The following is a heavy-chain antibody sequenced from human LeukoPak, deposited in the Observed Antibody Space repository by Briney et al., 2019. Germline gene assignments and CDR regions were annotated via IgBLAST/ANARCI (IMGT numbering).Heavy chain of an antibody. CDR2: IYPSGDST. J-gene: IGHJ4*02. Sequence: GGSLRLSCAASGFTFSTYSMTWVRQGPGKGLEWVSSIYPSGDSTFYADSVKGRFTISRDNSKNTLYLQMNSLRAEDTAVYYCAKGQLRYCSGGSCYAPDDYWGQGTLVTVSS. D-gene: IGHD2-15*01. V-gene: IGHV3-23*01. CDR3: AKGQLRYCSGGSCYAPDDY. CDR1: GFTFSTYS.